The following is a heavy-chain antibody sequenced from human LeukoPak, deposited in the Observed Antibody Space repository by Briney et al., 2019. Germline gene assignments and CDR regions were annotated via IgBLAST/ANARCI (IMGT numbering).Heavy chain of an antibody. CDR2: IYHSGST. J-gene: IGHJ4*02. V-gene: IGHV4-38-2*01. D-gene: IGHD3-10*01. CDR3: ARFKVRGVIKTFDY. Sequence: SETLSLTCAVSGYSISSGYYWGWIRPPPEKGLEWIGSIYHSGSTYYNPSLKSRVTISVDTSKNQFSLKLSSVTAADTAVYYCARFKVRGVIKTFDYWGQGTLVTVSS. CDR1: GYSISSGYY.